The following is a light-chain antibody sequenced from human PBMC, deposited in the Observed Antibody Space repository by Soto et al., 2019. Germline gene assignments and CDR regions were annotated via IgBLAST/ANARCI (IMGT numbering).Light chain of an antibody. V-gene: IGKV4-1*01. J-gene: IGKJ3*01. CDR2: WAS. CDR3: HQYHSTPFT. CDR1: QSVFHTSFNRDF. Sequence: DIVVTQSPDSLAVSLGERATINCKSSQSVFHTSFNRDFLAWYQQKPGHPPKLLIYWASIRESGVPDRFSGSGSGTDFTLTIDSLQAEDVALYYCHQYHSTPFTFGPGTRVDIK.